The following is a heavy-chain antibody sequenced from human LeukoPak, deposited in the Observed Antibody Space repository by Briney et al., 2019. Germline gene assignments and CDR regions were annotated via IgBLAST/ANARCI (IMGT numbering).Heavy chain of an antibody. CDR1: GFTFSSYE. V-gene: IGHV3-48*03. J-gene: IGHJ4*02. CDR2: ISSSGSTI. CDR3: ARESSITRTDY. D-gene: IGHD3-3*01. Sequence: GGSLRLSCAASGFTFSSYEMNWVRQAPGKGLEWVSYISSSGSTIYYADSVKGRFTISRDNAKNSLYLQMNSLRAEDMAVYYCARESSITRTDYWGQGTLVTVSS.